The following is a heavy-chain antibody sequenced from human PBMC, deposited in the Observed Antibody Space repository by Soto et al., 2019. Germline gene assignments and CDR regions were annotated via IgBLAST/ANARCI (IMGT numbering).Heavy chain of an antibody. D-gene: IGHD7-27*01. Sequence: PSETLSLTCSVSGGSVRTGSYHWSWIRQPPGKGLEWIGFIPNNGSPDYNPSLKSRVVASIDRSKNQFSLKVNSVTAADTAVYFCARIGWGGDSWGQGTLVTVSS. V-gene: IGHV4-61*01. J-gene: IGHJ4*02. CDR1: GGSVRTGSYH. CDR3: ARIGWGGDS. CDR2: IPNNGSP.